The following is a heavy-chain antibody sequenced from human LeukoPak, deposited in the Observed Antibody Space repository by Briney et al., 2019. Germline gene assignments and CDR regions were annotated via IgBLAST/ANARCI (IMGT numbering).Heavy chain of an antibody. CDR2: LYSGGSS. J-gene: IGHJ3*02. V-gene: IGHV3-66*01. D-gene: IGHD1-26*01. CDR1: GFNVSSHY. Sequence: PGGSLRLSCEASGFNVSSHYMSWVRQAPGKGLEWVSLLYSGGSSYYADSVKGRFTISRDNSKDTLFLHMNSLRAEDTAVYYCARGRHMSGSYWGSLTIGGADYAFDIWGQGTMGTVSS. CDR3: ARGRHMSGSYWGSLTIGGADYAFDI.